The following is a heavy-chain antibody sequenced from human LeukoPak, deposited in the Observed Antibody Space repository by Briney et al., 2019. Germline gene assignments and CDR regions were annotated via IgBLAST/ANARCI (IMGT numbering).Heavy chain of an antibody. V-gene: IGHV3-23*01. CDR3: ERVPDY. CDR2: ISGSGGST. J-gene: IGHJ4*02. CDR1: GFTFSNAW. D-gene: IGHD2-2*01. Sequence: GGSLRLSCAASGFTFSNAWMNWVRQAPGKGLEWVSAISGSGGSTYYADSVKGRFTISRDNSKNTLYLQMNSLRAEDTAVYYCERVPDYWGQGTLVTVSS.